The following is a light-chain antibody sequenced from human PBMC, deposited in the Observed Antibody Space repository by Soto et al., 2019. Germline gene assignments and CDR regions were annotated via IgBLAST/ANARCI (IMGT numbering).Light chain of an antibody. Sequence: QSALTQPRSVSGSPGQSVTISCTGTSNDVGGYNYVSWFQQHPGKVPKLMVYDVSYRPSGVPDRFSGSKSGNTASLTISGLQADDEGDYYCCSYAGTYLVFGGGTKLTVL. CDR1: SNDVGGYNY. V-gene: IGLV2-11*01. CDR3: CSYAGTYLV. CDR2: DVS. J-gene: IGLJ3*02.